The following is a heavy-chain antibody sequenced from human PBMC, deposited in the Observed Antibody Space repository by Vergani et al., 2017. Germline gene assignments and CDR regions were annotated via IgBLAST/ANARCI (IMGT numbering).Heavy chain of an antibody. V-gene: IGHV3-21*01. D-gene: IGHD6-13*01. Sequence: EVQLVESGGGLVKPGGSLRLSCAASGFTFSSYSMNWVRQAPGKGLEWVSYISSSSSYIYYADSVKGRFTISRDNAKNSLYLQMNSLRAEDTAVYYCAREPAAFYGMDVWGQGTTVTVSS. CDR3: AREPAAFYGMDV. CDR1: GFTFSSYS. J-gene: IGHJ6*02. CDR2: ISSSSSYI.